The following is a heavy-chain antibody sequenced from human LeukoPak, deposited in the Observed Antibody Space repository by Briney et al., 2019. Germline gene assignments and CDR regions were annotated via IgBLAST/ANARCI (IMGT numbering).Heavy chain of an antibody. D-gene: IGHD2-21*02. J-gene: IGHJ4*02. CDR3: AKDAQEVTAFHFDY. V-gene: IGHV3-30*02. CDR2: IRFVGTNE. CDR1: GFTFSSYG. Sequence: GGSLRLSCAASGFTFSSYGMSWVRQAPGKGLEWVAFIRFVGTNEHYAASVKGRFTIDRDDFQNTLYLQMTSLRTEDAAVYSCAKDAQEVTAFHFDYWGQGTLVTVSS.